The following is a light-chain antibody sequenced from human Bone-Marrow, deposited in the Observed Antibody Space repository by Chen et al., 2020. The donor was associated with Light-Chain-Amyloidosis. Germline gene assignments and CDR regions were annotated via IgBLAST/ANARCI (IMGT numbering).Light chain of an antibody. CDR3: QTYANATHV. V-gene: IGLV1-40*01. J-gene: IGLJ1*01. CDR2: GNS. Sequence: QSVLTQPPSVSGAPGQKVTILCTGSSSNIGAGNDVHWYQQLPGTTPKILIYGNSNRLSGVPSRFSCSKSGTSASLVIGGLQPDDEADYHCQTYANATHVFGTGPKVIVL. CDR1: SSNIGAGND.